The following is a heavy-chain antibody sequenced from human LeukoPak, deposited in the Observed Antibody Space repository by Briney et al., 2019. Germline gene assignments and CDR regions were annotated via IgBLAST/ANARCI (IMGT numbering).Heavy chain of an antibody. CDR3: ARVGQYCSSISCFDY. V-gene: IGHV1-8*01. D-gene: IGHD2-2*01. CDR1: GYTFTSYD. Sequence: ASVKVSCKASGYTFTSYDINWVRQATGQGHEWMGWMNPNSGNTGYAQKFQGRVTMTTDTSTNTAYMDLRSLSSDDTAVYYCARVGQYCSSISCFDYWGQGTLVTVSS. J-gene: IGHJ4*02. CDR2: MNPNSGNT.